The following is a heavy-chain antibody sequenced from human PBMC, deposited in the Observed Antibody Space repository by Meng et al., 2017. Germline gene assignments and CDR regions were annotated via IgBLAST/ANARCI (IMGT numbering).Heavy chain of an antibody. CDR3: ARGSYSFDS. CDR2: AYYRSKWYH. D-gene: IGHD1-26*01. Sequence: GTRLVNLSRPLSIYCAITGDSGSSNSADWNWIRQSPSRGLEWLERAYYRSKWYHDYAESVKSRISIDPDTSKNQFSLQLRSVTPEDSAVYYCARGSYSFDSWGRRPVVTVSS. V-gene: IGHV6-1*01. J-gene: IGHJ4*02. CDR1: GDSGSSNSAD.